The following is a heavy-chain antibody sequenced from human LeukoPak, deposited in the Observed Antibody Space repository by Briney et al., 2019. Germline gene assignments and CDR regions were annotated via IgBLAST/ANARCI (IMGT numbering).Heavy chain of an antibody. V-gene: IGHV1-69*05. Sequence: SVKVSCEASGGTFISYAISWVRQAPGQGPEWMGGIIPIFGTANYAQKFQGRVTMTRDTSISTAYMELSRLRSDDTAVYYCARNEATIPYYFDYWGQGTLVTVSS. CDR3: ARNEATIPYYFDY. CDR1: GGTFISYA. D-gene: IGHD5-12*01. CDR2: IIPIFGTA. J-gene: IGHJ4*02.